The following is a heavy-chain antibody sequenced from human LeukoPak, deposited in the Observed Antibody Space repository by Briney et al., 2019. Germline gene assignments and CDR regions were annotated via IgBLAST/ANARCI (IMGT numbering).Heavy chain of an antibody. CDR3: AKGGRRCSGGRCYSAEYYYYGMDV. Sequence: GGSLRLSCAASGFTFSSYAMSWVRQAPGKGLEWVSAISGSGGSTYYADSVKGRFTISRDNSKNTLYLQMNSLRAEDTAVYYCAKGGRRCSGGRCYSAEYYYYGMDVWGQGTTVTVSS. J-gene: IGHJ6*02. V-gene: IGHV3-23*01. CDR2: ISGSGGST. D-gene: IGHD2-15*01. CDR1: GFTFSSYA.